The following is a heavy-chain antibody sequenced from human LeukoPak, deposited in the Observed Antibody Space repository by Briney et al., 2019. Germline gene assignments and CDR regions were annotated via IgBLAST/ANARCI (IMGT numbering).Heavy chain of an antibody. D-gene: IGHD2-15*01. J-gene: IGHJ4*02. CDR2: IKQDGREK. V-gene: IGHV3-7*04. Sequence: PGGSLRLSCAASGFTFSSYWMSWVRQAPGKGLEWVANIKQDGREKYYVDSLKGRFTMSRDNAKNSLYLQMNSLRVEDTAVYYCARGGSWGFDYWGQGTLVTASS. CDR3: ARGGSWGFDY. CDR1: GFTFSSYW.